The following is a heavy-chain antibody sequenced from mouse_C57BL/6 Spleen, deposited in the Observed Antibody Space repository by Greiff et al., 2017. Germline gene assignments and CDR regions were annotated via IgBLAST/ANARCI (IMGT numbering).Heavy chain of an antibody. CDR2: IYPGSGNT. Sequence: QLQQSGPELVKPGASVKISCKASGYTFTDYYINWVKQRPGQGLEWIGCIYPGSGNTKYNEKFKGKATLTVDTSSSTAYMQLSSLTSEDSAVYFCARWGLWDGYYWGQGTTLTVSS. D-gene: IGHD2-3*01. CDR3: ARWGLWDGYY. J-gene: IGHJ2*01. CDR1: GYTFTDYY. V-gene: IGHV1-84*01.